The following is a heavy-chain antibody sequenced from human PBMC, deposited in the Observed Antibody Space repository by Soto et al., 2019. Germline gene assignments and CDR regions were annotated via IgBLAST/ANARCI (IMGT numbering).Heavy chain of an antibody. Sequence: QVELVESGGGVVQPGRSLRLSCAASGFTFSSYGMHWVRQPPGKGLEWVAVIWFDGSKESYAESVKGRFTISRDNSKKTLYLQMNSLRGEDTAIYFCARERGTVPGGLWGQGTLVIVSS. CDR3: ARERGTVPGGL. CDR1: GFTFSSYG. D-gene: IGHD1-1*01. CDR2: IWFDGSKE. J-gene: IGHJ4*02. V-gene: IGHV3-33*01.